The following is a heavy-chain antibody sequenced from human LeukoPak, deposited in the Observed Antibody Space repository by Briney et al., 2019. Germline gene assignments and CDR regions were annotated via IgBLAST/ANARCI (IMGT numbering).Heavy chain of an antibody. D-gene: IGHD4-17*01. V-gene: IGHV3-30*18. CDR2: ISYDGSNK. CDR1: GFTFSSYG. J-gene: IGHJ5*02. CDR3: AKDLGTVTTRWFDP. Sequence: GRSLRLSCAASGFTFSSYGMHWVRQAPGKGLEWVEIISYDGSNKYYADSVKGRFTISRDDSKNTLYLQMNSLRAEDSALYYCAKDLGTVTTRWFDPWGQGTLVTVSS.